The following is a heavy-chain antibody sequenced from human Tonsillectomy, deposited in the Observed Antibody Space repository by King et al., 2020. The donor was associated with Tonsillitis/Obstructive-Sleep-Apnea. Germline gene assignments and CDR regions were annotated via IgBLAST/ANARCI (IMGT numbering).Heavy chain of an antibody. D-gene: IGHD3-16*01. CDR1: GFTVSSNY. CDR2: IYSGGST. Sequence: VQLVESGGVLVQPGGSLRLSCAASGFTVSSNYMSWVRQAPGKGLEWVSVIYSGGSTYYADSVKSRFTISRDNSKNTLYLQMNSLRAEDTAVYYCAREDPHLGELYYWGQGTLVTVSS. CDR3: AREDPHLGELYY. J-gene: IGHJ4*02. V-gene: IGHV3-66*01.